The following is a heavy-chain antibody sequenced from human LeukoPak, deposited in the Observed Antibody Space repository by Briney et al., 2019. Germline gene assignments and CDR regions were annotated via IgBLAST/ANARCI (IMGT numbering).Heavy chain of an antibody. V-gene: IGHV1-18*01. Sequence: ASVKVSCKASGYTFTNYGISWVRQAPGQGLEWMGWISTYNGNTNYAQKLQGRVTMTTDTSTSTAYMELRSLRSDDTAVYYCAREGDGYIYGDFDYWGQGTLVTVSS. CDR2: ISTYNGNT. CDR1: GYTFTNYG. D-gene: IGHD5-24*01. CDR3: AREGDGYIYGDFDY. J-gene: IGHJ4*02.